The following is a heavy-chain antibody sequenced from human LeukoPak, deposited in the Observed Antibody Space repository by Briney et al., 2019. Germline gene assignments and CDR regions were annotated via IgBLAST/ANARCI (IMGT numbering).Heavy chain of an antibody. V-gene: IGHV3-21*01. Sequence: GGSLRLSCAASGFTFSSYSMNWVRKAPGKGLEWVSSISSSSSYIYYADSVKGRFTISRDNAKNSLYLQMNSLRAEDTAVYYCARDPGGYSGVYFDYWGQGTLVTVSS. CDR3: ARDPGGYSGVYFDY. D-gene: IGHD5-12*01. CDR1: GFTFSSYS. CDR2: ISSSSSYI. J-gene: IGHJ4*02.